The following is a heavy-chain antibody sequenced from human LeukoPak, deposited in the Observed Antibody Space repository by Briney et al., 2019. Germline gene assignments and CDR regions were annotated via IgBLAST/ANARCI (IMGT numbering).Heavy chain of an antibody. CDR1: GGAISRYY. V-gene: IGHV4-59*01. J-gene: IGHJ4*02. D-gene: IGHD3-22*01. CDR3: AREDDSSGFDY. Sequence: SETLSLTCTVSGGAISRYYWSWIRRPPGKGLECIGYIYYSGSTNYNPALKSRVTISVDTSKNQFSLKLSSVPAADTAVYYCAREDDSSGFDYWGQGTLVTVSS. CDR2: IYYSGST.